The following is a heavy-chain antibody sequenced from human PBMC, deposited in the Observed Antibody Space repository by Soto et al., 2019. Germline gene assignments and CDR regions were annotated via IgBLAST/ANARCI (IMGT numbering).Heavy chain of an antibody. V-gene: IGHV4-30-2*01. D-gene: IGHD2-2*02. CDR1: GGSINSGGYS. J-gene: IGHJ5*02. CDR2: IYHSGST. Sequence: SETLSLTCAVSGGSINSGGYSWSWIRQTPGKGLEWIGYIYHSGSTYYNPSLKSRVTISVDRSKNQFSLKLSSVTAADTAVYYCARSVLVPAAINWFDPWGQGTLVTVSS. CDR3: ARSVLVPAAINWFDP.